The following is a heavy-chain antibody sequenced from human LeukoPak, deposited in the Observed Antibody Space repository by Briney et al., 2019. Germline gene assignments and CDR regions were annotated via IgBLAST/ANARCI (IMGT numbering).Heavy chain of an antibody. CDR2: IKQDGSEK. CDR1: GFTFSSYW. Sequence: GGSLRLSCAASGFTFSSYWMSWVRQAPGKGLEWVANIKQDGSEKYYVDSVKGRFTISRDNAKNPLYLQMNSLRAEDTAVYYCARVSAMYAFDYWGQGTLVTVSS. J-gene: IGHJ4*02. CDR3: ARVSAMYAFDY. D-gene: IGHD2-8*01. V-gene: IGHV3-7*01.